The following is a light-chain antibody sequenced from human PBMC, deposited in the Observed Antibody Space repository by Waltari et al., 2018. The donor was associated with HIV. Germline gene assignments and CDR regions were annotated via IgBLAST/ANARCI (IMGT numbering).Light chain of an antibody. J-gene: IGLJ3*02. V-gene: IGLV1-44*01. Sequence: QSVLTQPPSASGTPGQRVTISCSGSSSNIGRNTVNWYKQLPGTAPKLLIYSNNQRPSGVPDRFSGSKSGTSASRAISGLQSDDEAYYYCATWSGSLNGPVFGGGTKLTVL. CDR2: SNN. CDR1: SSNIGRNT. CDR3: ATWSGSLNGPV.